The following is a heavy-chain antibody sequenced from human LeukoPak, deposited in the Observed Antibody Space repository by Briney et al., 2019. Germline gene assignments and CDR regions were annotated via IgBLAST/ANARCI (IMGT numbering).Heavy chain of an antibody. Sequence: WRSLRLSCAASGFTFSNYGMHWVRQAPGKGLEWVAVISFDATNKYYADSVKGRFTISRDNSKNTLYLQMNSMRAEDTAVYYCAKDLRREGHFDYWGQGTLVTVTS. J-gene: IGHJ4*02. D-gene: IGHD5/OR15-5a*01. CDR2: ISFDATNK. CDR3: AKDLRREGHFDY. CDR1: GFTFSNYG. V-gene: IGHV3-30*18.